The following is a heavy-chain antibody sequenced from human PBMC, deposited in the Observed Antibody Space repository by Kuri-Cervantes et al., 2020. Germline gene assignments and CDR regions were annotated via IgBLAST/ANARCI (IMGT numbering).Heavy chain of an antibody. Sequence: SGPTLVKPTQTLTLTCPFSGFSLSTSGVGVGWIRQPPGKALEWLALIYWNDDKRYSPSLKSRLTITKDTSKNQVVLTMTNMDPVDTATYYCAHCTLVQTGPYGMDVWGQGTTVTVSS. J-gene: IGHJ6*02. V-gene: IGHV2-5*01. CDR2: IYWNDDK. CDR1: GFSLSTSGVG. D-gene: IGHD4/OR15-4a*01. CDR3: AHCTLVQTGPYGMDV.